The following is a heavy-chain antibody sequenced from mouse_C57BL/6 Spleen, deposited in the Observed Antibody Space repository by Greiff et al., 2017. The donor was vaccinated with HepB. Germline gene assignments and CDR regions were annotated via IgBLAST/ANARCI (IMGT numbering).Heavy chain of an antibody. V-gene: IGHV1-4*01. CDR2: INPSSGYT. CDR1: GYTFTSYT. D-gene: IGHD2-4*01. CDR3: ERDYDYDEGYYYAMDY. J-gene: IGHJ4*01. Sequence: VQLQQSGAELARPGASVKMSCKTSGYTFTSYTMHWLKQRPGQGLDWIGYINPSSGYTKYNQKVKDNGTLTADKYSSTADMQLSSLTSEDSAFYYCERDYDYDEGYYYAMDYWGQGTSVNVSS.